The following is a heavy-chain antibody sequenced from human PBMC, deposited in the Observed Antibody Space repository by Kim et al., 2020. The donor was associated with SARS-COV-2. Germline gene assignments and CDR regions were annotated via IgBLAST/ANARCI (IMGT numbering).Heavy chain of an antibody. J-gene: IGHJ4*02. Sequence: TYYTPSLKSRVTISVDTSKNQFSLKLSSVTAADTAVYYCARYSSSLSFDYLGQGTLVTVSS. D-gene: IGHD6-6*01. CDR3: ARYSSSLSFDY. V-gene: IGHV4-39*01. CDR2: T.